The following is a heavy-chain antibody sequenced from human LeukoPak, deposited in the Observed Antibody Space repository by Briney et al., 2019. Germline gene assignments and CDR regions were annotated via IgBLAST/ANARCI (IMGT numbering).Heavy chain of an antibody. D-gene: IGHD6-13*01. CDR1: GGSISSSSYY. V-gene: IGHV4-39*01. J-gene: IGHJ6*03. CDR2: IYEIGST. Sequence: SKTLSLTCTVSGGSISSSSYYWGWIRQPPGKGLEWIGSIYEIGSTYYNPSLKSRVTISVDTSKNQFSLKLSSVTAADTAVYYCARQGIAAAGPNYYYYYMDVWGKGTTVTDTS. CDR3: ARQGIAAAGPNYYYYYMDV.